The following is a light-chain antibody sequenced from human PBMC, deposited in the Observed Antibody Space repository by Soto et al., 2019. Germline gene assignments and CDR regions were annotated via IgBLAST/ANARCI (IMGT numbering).Light chain of an antibody. Sequence: DIQMTQSPSSLSASVGDRVTMTCRASQVITNDLGWYQQKPGKAPKRLIYAASTFQSGVPSRFSGSGSGTEFTLTISSLQPEDVATYYCLQLNTYPWTFGQGTKVEIK. J-gene: IGKJ1*01. V-gene: IGKV1-17*01. CDR1: QVITND. CDR2: AAS. CDR3: LQLNTYPWT.